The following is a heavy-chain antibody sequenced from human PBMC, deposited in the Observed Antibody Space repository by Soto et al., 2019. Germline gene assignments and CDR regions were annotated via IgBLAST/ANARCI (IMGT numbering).Heavy chain of an antibody. CDR1: GGSISSYY. J-gene: IGHJ4*02. Sequence: LSLTCTVSGGSISSYYWNWIRQPAGKGLEWIGRIYTSGSTNYNPSLKSRVTMSVDTSKNQFSLKVSSVTAADTAVYYCARDTGSPGPRFDYWGQGTLVTVSS. D-gene: IGHD6-6*01. CDR3: ARDTGSPGPRFDY. V-gene: IGHV4-4*07. CDR2: IYTSGST.